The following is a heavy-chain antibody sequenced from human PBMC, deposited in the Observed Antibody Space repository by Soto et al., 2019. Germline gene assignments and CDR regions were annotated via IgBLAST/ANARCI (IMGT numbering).Heavy chain of an antibody. CDR3: ARGRTASSSGYFDY. D-gene: IGHD3-22*01. J-gene: IGHJ4*02. Sequence: PSETLSLTCTVSGGSISSYYWSWIRQPPGKGLEWIGYIYYSGSTNYNPSLKSRVTISVDTSKNQFSLKLSSVTAADTAVYYCARGRTASSSGYFDYWGQGTLVTVSS. CDR1: GGSISSYY. CDR2: IYYSGST. V-gene: IGHV4-59*01.